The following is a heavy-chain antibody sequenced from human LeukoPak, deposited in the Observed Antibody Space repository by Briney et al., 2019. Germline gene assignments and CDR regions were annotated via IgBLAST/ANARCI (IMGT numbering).Heavy chain of an antibody. J-gene: IGHJ4*02. D-gene: IGHD6-19*01. CDR1: GFTFRCYW. CDR3: AGNSGWYLDY. CDR2: IKQDGSEV. Sequence: GGSLRLFCAPSGFTFRCYWVSWVRQAPGKGLEWVAKIKQDGSEVYYLDSVKGRFIVASAKGTHYLYVEINSLRVADQAVSYYAGNSGWYLDYWGQGTLDSVSS. V-gene: IGHV3-7*01.